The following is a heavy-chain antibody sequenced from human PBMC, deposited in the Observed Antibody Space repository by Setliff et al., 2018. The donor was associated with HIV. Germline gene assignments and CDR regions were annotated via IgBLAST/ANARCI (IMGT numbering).Heavy chain of an antibody. CDR2: TNNDGSTI. V-gene: IGHV3-74*01. CDR1: GFTLSDHW. D-gene: IGHD3-22*01. CDR3: ALFYYGSSGHFDY. Sequence: PGGSLRLSCAASGFTLSDHWMHWVRQVPGEGLVWVSRTNNDGSTIFYADSVKGRFTISRDNAKNSLYLQMNSLRAEDTAVYYCALFYYGSSGHFDYWGQGTLVTVSS. J-gene: IGHJ4*02.